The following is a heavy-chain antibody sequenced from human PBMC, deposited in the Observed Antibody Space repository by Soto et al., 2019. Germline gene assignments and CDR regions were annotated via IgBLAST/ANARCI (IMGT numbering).Heavy chain of an antibody. V-gene: IGHV5-10-1*01. CDR2: IDPRDSYT. J-gene: IGHJ5*02. Sequence: RGESLKISCTGFGYTFTTFWISWVRQMPGRGLEWMGRIDPRDSYTNYSPSFQGHVTISGDKSISTVYLQWASLKASDTAMYYCARLYCSSSTCDSWFDPWGQGTLVTVSS. D-gene: IGHD2-2*01. CDR1: GYTFTTFW. CDR3: ARLYCSSSTCDSWFDP.